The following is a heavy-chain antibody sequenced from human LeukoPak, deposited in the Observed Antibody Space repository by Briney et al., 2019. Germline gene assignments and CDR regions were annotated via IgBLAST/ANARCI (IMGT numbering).Heavy chain of an antibody. CDR3: AREVHCSGGSCYSFDY. V-gene: IGHV1-2*04. Sequence: GASVKVSCKASGYTFTGYYMHWVRQAPGQGLEWMGWINPNSGGTNYAQKFQGWVTMTRDTSISIAYMELSRLRSDDTAVYYCAREVHCSGGSCYSFDYWGQGTLVTVSS. CDR1: GYTFTGYY. J-gene: IGHJ4*02. D-gene: IGHD2-15*01. CDR2: INPNSGGT.